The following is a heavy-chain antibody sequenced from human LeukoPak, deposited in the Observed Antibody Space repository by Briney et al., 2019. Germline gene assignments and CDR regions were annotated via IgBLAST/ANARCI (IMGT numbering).Heavy chain of an antibody. CDR3: ARRRPGSGYWGGFDY. CDR2: IYYSGNT. CDR1: GVSISSSNSY. J-gene: IGHJ4*02. Sequence: SETLSLSCAVSGVSISSSNSYWGWIRQPPGKGLEWIGSIYYSGNTYYNASLKSRVTISVDTSKNQFSLKVTSVTAADTAVYYCARRRPGSGYWGGFDYWGQGTLVTVSS. D-gene: IGHD3-22*01. V-gene: IGHV4-39*01.